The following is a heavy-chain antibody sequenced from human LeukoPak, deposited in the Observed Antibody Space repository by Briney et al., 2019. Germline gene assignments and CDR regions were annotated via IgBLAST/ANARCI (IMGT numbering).Heavy chain of an antibody. J-gene: IGHJ5*02. V-gene: IGHV4-30-2*01. CDR1: GDSISSGDYS. Sequence: SQTLSLTCTVSGDSISSGDYSWSWIRQPSGKGLEWIGYIFHSGSSYYNPSLRSRVTISVDRSRNQFSLILTSVTAADTAVYYCARELWFVNAPGSWLDPWGQGTLVTVSS. D-gene: IGHD3-10*01. CDR3: ARELWFVNAPGSWLDP. CDR2: IFHSGSS.